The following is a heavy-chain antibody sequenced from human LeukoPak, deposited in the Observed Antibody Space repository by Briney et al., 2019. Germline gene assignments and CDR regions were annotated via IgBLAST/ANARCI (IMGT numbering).Heavy chain of an antibody. CDR2: IKEDESDE. Sequence: GGSLRLSCAASGFTFSSYAMSWVRQAPGKGLEWVAHIKEDESDEYYVDSVRGRLTASRDNAKNSVNLQMNSLRVEDTAVYYCARWRGRQSEFDYWGQGTLVTVSS. J-gene: IGHJ4*02. V-gene: IGHV3-7*01. D-gene: IGHD1-1*01. CDR1: GFTFSSYA. CDR3: ARWRGRQSEFDY.